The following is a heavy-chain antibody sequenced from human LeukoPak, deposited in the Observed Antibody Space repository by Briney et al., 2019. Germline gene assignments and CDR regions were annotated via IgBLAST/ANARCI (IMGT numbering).Heavy chain of an antibody. CDR1: GYTFTGYY. CDR2: INPNSGGT. D-gene: IGHD6-13*01. Sequence: ASVKVSCKASGYTFTGYYMHWVRQAPEQGLEWMGWINPNSGGTNYAQKFQGRVTMTRDTSISTAYMELSRLRSDDTVVYYCARGGEQQLVLSWFDPWGQGTLVTVSS. V-gene: IGHV1-2*02. CDR3: ARGGEQQLVLSWFDP. J-gene: IGHJ5*02.